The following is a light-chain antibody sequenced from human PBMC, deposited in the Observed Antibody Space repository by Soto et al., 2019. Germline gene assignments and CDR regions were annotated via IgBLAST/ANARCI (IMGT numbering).Light chain of an antibody. Sequence: DIEMTQSPSSLSASVGDRVTITCRASQSISSHLNWYQHKPGAAPKLLIYAASTLHNGVPSPFSGSGSGTDFTLTISTLQPEDFATYFCQPSFTSLPHTFGPGTKVDIK. CDR1: QSISSH. CDR2: AAS. V-gene: IGKV1-39*01. J-gene: IGKJ3*01. CDR3: QPSFTSLPHT.